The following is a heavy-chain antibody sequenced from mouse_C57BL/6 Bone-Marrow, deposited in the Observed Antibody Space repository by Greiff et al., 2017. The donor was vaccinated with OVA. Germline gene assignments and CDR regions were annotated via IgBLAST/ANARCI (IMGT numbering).Heavy chain of an antibody. CDR1: GFSFNTYA. Sequence: EADGGLVQPKGSLKLSCAASGFSFNTYAMTWVRQAPGKGLEWVARIRSKSNNYATYYADSVKDRFTISRDDSESMLYLQMNNLKTEDTAMYYCVRHDVYWYFDVWGTGTTVTVSS. J-gene: IGHJ1*03. V-gene: IGHV10-1*01. CDR3: VRHDVYWYFDV. D-gene: IGHD2-3*01. CDR2: IRSKSNNYAT.